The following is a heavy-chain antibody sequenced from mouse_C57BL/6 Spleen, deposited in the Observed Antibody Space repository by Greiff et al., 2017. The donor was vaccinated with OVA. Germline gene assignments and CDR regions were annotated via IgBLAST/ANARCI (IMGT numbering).Heavy chain of an antibody. D-gene: IGHD3-1*01. CDR3: ARSGWDEGFAY. CDR2: INPGSGGT. J-gene: IGHJ3*01. CDR1: GYAFTNYL. V-gene: IGHV1-54*01. Sequence: QVQLQQSGAELVRPGTSVKVSCKASGYAFTNYLIEWVKQRPGQGLEWIGVINPGSGGTNYNEKFKGKATLTADKSSSTAYMQLSSLTSEDSAVYFCARSGWDEGFAYWGQGTLVTVSA.